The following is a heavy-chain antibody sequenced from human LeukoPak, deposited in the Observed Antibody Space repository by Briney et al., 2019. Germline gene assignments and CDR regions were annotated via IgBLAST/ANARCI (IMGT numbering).Heavy chain of an antibody. CDR3: ARVIPRYFDWLTWFDP. CDR2: IIPILGIA. J-gene: IGHJ5*02. V-gene: IGHV1-69*04. D-gene: IGHD3-9*01. CDR1: GGTFSSYA. Sequence: ASVKVSRKASGGTFSSYAISWVRQAPGQGLEWVGRIIPILGIANYAQKFQGRVTITADKSTSTAYMELSSLRSEDTAVYYCARVIPRYFDWLTWFDPWGQGTLVTVSS.